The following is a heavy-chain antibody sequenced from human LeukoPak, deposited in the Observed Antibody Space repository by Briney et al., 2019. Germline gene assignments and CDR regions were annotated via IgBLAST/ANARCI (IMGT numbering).Heavy chain of an antibody. CDR2: ISSSGSTI. V-gene: IGHV3-11*01. CDR1: GFTFNDYY. D-gene: IGHD6-13*01. Sequence: PGGSLKLSCAASGFTFNDYYMSWIRQAPGKGLEWVSYISSSGSTIYYADSVKGRFTISKDNAKNSLYLQMNSLRAEDTAVYYCARAYSSSWHNWFDPWDQGTLITVSS. J-gene: IGHJ5*02. CDR3: ARAYSSSWHNWFDP.